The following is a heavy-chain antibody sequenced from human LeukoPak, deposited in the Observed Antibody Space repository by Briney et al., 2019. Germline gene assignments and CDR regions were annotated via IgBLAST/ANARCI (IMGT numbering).Heavy chain of an antibody. CDR1: GGSISSYY. V-gene: IGHV4-59*01. CDR2: IYYSGST. J-gene: IGHJ6*02. Sequence: PSETLSLTCTVSGGSISSYYWSWIRQPPGKGLEWIGYIYYSGSTNYNPSLKSRVTISVDTSKNQFSLKLSSVTAADTAVYYCARDPPLYGMDVWGQGTTVTVSS. CDR3: ARDPPLYGMDV.